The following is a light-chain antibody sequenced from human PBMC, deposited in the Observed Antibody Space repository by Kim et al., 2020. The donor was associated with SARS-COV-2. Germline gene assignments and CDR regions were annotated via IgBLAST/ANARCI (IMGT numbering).Light chain of an antibody. V-gene: IGKV1-5*01. CDR2: DVS. J-gene: IGKJ2*01. Sequence: IPMTQSPSTLSASVGDKVTIPCRASQSVSDYLAWYHQKPGKAPNLLIYDVSTLGTGVASRFSGSVSGTEFALTITGLQPDDFTTYYCQQYKGYPYTFGQGTKLEI. CDR3: QQYKGYPYT. CDR1: QSVSDY.